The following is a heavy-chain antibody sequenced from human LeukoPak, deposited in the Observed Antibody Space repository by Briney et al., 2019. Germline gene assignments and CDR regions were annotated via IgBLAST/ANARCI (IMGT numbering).Heavy chain of an antibody. CDR1: GFTFSSYG. CDR3: ARDPVDTATPNY. V-gene: IGHV3-7*03. D-gene: IGHD5-18*01. J-gene: IGHJ4*02. CDR2: IKDDGSVK. Sequence: GGSLRLSCAASGFTFSSYGMHWVRQAPGKGLEWVANIKDDGSVKNHVDSLKGRFSISRDNARNSLYLQISSLRAEDTAVYYCARDPVDTATPNYWGQGTLVTVSS.